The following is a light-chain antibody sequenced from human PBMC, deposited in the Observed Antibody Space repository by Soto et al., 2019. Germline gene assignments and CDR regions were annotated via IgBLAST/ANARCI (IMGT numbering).Light chain of an antibody. V-gene: IGLV2-14*01. CDR2: EVN. CDR3: SSYTSSSTLYV. J-gene: IGLJ1*01. CDR1: SSDVGGYTY. Sequence: ALTQPASVSGSPRQSITISCTGASSDVGGYTYVSWYQQHPGKAPKLMIYEVNNRPSGVSHRFSGSKSGNTASLTISGLQAEDEADYYCSSYTSSSTLYVFGTGTKLTVL.